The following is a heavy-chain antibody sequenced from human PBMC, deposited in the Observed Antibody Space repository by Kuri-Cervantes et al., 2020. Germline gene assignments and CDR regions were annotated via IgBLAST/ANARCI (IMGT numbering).Heavy chain of an antibody. CDR3: AKSGGATDY. CDR1: GFTFDDYT. J-gene: IGHJ4*02. V-gene: IGHV3-9*01. D-gene: IGHD1-26*01. CDR2: ISWNSGSI. Sequence: SLKISCAASGFTFDDYTMHWARQAPGKGLEWVSGISWNSGSIGYADSVKGRFTISRDNAKNSLYLQMNSLRAEDTAVYYCAKSGGATDYWGQGTLVTVSS.